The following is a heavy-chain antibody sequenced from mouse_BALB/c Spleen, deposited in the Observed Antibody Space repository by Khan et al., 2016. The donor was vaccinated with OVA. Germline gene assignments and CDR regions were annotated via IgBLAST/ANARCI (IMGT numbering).Heavy chain of an antibody. J-gene: IGHJ4*01. CDR3: TRDGNYMDD. CDR2: IYFSGSI. V-gene: IGHV3-1*02. CDR1: GYSITSGYA. Sequence: EVELVESGPDLVKPSQSLSLTCTVTGYSITSGYAWHWIRQFPGNKLEWMAYIYFSGSINYNPSLKSRISVTRDTSKNQFFLQLNSVTSEDTATYYCTRDGNYMDDWGQGTSVTVSS. D-gene: IGHD2-1*01.